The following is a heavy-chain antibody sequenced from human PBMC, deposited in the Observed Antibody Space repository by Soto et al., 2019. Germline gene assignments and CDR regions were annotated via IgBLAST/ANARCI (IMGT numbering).Heavy chain of an antibody. Sequence: GASVKVSCKASGYTFTSYDINWVRQATGQGLEWMGWMNPNSGNTGYAQKFQGRVTMTRNTSISTAYMELGSLRSEDTAVYYCARERSAAGTGWFDPWGQGTLVTVSS. CDR1: GYTFTSYD. V-gene: IGHV1-8*01. D-gene: IGHD6-13*01. J-gene: IGHJ5*02. CDR2: MNPNSGNT. CDR3: ARERSAAGTGWFDP.